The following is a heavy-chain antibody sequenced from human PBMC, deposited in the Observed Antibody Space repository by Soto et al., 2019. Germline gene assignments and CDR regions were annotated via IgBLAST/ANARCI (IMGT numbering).Heavy chain of an antibody. CDR2: INGDGTTT. V-gene: IGHV3-74*02. CDR3: ASIPMVRGPSDY. J-gene: IGHJ4*02. CDR1: GFTFSTYW. D-gene: IGHD3-10*01. Sequence: EVRLVESGGGLVQPGGSLRLSCAASGFTFSTYWMHWVRQAPGKGLVWVSRINGDGTTTQYADSVKGRFTISRDNAKNTLYLQMNSLRGDDTPMYYFASIPMVRGPSDYWGQGTLVTVSS.